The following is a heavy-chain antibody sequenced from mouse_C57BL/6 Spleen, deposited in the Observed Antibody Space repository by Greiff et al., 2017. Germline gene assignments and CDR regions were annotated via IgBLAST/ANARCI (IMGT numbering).Heavy chain of an antibody. J-gene: IGHJ3*01. Sequence: VQLQQSGPELVKPGASVKISCKASGYTFTDYYMNWVKQSHGKSLEWIGDINPNNGGTSYNQKFKGKATLTVDKSSSTAYMELRSLTSEDSAVYYCARGDKEFITTGEGLFAYWGQVTLVTVSA. CDR1: GYTFTDYY. CDR2: INPNNGGT. V-gene: IGHV1-26*01. CDR3: ARGDKEFITTGEGLFAY. D-gene: IGHD1-1*01.